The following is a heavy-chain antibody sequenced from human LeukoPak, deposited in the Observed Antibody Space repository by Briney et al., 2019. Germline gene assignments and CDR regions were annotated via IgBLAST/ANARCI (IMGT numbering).Heavy chain of an antibody. Sequence: SVKVSCKASVGTFSSYAISWVRQAPGQGLEWMGGIIPIFGTANYAQKFQGRVTAYMELSSLRSEDTAVYYCARRNSGSHIPRAFDIWGQGTMVTVSS. J-gene: IGHJ3*02. CDR2: IIPIFGTA. CDR1: VGTFSSYA. D-gene: IGHD1-26*01. V-gene: IGHV1-69*13. CDR3: ARRNSGSHIPRAFDI.